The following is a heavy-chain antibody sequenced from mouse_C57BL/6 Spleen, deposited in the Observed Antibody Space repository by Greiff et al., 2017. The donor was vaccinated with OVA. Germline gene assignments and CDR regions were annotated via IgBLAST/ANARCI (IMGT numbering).Heavy chain of an antibody. CDR3: ARRGNYVGYFDY. Sequence: VQLQQPGAELVKPGASVKMSCKASGYTFTSYWITWVKQRPGQGLEWIGDIYPGSGSTNYNEKFKSKATLTVDTSSSTAYMQLSSLTSEDSAVYYCARRGNYVGYFDYWGQGTTLTVSS. D-gene: IGHD2-1*01. V-gene: IGHV1-55*01. J-gene: IGHJ2*01. CDR2: IYPGSGST. CDR1: GYTFTSYW.